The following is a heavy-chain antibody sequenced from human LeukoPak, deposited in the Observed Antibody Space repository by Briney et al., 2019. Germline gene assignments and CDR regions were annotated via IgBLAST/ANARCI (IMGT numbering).Heavy chain of an antibody. Sequence: ASVKVSCTASGYTFTSYGISWVRQAPGQGLEWMGWISAYNGNTNYAQKLQGRVTMTTDTSTSTAYLELRSLRSDDTAVYYCARDTPPYYDFWSGYYTGTLMYFDYWGQGTLVTVSS. V-gene: IGHV1-18*01. J-gene: IGHJ4*02. D-gene: IGHD3-3*01. CDR2: ISAYNGNT. CDR3: ARDTPPYYDFWSGYYTGTLMYFDY. CDR1: GYTFTSYG.